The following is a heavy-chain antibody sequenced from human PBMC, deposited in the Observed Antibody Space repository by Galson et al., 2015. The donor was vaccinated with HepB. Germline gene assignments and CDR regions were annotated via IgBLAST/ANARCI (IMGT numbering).Heavy chain of an antibody. CDR2: IYWDDTR. Sequence: PALVKPTQTLTLTCSLSGLSISASGEGVGWIRQSPGKALEWLSLIYWDDTRRYRPSLKRRLTITKDTSKNQVVLTMTNMDPVDTATYFCAKLGNAFFEYWGQGTPVTVSS. D-gene: IGHD4-23*01. CDR1: GLSISASGEG. CDR3: AKLGNAFFEY. J-gene: IGHJ4*02. V-gene: IGHV2-5*02.